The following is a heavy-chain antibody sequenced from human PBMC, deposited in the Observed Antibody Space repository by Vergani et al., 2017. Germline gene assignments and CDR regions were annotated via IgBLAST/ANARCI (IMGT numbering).Heavy chain of an antibody. J-gene: IGHJ6*03. CDR1: GFTFSSYA. CDR2: ISYDGSNK. V-gene: IGHV3-30*01. CDR3: ARGGYSSSSGAYYYYMDV. D-gene: IGHD6-6*01. Sequence: QVQLVESGGGVVQPGRSLRLSCAASGFTFSSYAMHWVRQAPGKGLEWVAVISYDGSNKYYADSVKGRFTISRDNSKNTLSLQMNGLGAEDTAVYYCARGGYSSSSGAYYYYMDVWGKGP.